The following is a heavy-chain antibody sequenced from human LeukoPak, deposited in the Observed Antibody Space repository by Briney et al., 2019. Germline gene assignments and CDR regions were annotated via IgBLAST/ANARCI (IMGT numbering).Heavy chain of an antibody. CDR2: ISGSGGST. Sequence: GGSLRLSCAASGFTFSSYAMSWVRQAPGKGLEWVSAISGSGGSTYYADSVKGRFTISRDNSKNTLYLQMNSLRAEDTAVYYCAEAGLRYFDWSEAIDYWGQGTLVTVSS. CDR3: AEAGLRYFDWSEAIDY. D-gene: IGHD3-9*01. J-gene: IGHJ4*02. CDR1: GFTFSSYA. V-gene: IGHV3-23*01.